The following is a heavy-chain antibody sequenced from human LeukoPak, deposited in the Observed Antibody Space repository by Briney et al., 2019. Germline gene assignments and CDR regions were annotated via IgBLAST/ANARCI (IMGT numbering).Heavy chain of an antibody. J-gene: IGHJ3*02. V-gene: IGHV3-53*01. D-gene: IGHD3-22*01. CDR3: ARGRFLSVYLDAFDI. CDR2: IYNDGRT. CDR1: GFTVNNKY. Sequence: GGSLRLSCAASGFTVNNKYMTWVRQAPGKGLEWVSLIYNDGRTYYADSVKGRCTISRDNLKNVLYLQMNSLKVEDTALYYCARGRFLSVYLDAFDIWGQGTVVTVSS.